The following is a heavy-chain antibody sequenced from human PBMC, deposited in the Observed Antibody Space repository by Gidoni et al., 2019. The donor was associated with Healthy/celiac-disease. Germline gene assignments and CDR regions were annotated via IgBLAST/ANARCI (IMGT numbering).Heavy chain of an antibody. V-gene: IGHV3-23*01. Sequence: EVQLLESGGGLVQPGWSLRLSLAASGFTFSSYAMSWVRQPPGKGLEWVSAISGSGGSTYYADSAKGRFTISRDKSKNTLYLQMNSLRAEDTAVYYCAKDLRAALAYWGQGTLVTVSS. J-gene: IGHJ4*02. CDR2: ISGSGGST. CDR3: AKDLRAALAY. D-gene: IGHD6-6*01. CDR1: GFTFSSYA.